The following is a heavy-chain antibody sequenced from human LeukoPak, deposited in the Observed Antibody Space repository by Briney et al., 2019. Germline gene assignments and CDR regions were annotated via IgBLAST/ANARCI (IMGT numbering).Heavy chain of an antibody. CDR2: INPNSGRT. J-gene: IGHJ3*02. V-gene: IGHV1-2*02. Sequence: GASVKVSCKASGYTFTGYYMHWVRQAPGQGLEWMGWINPNSGRTNYAQKFQGRVTMTRGTSISTAYMELSRLRSDDTAVYYCARKTGYSYGRDAFDIWGQGTMVTVSS. CDR3: ARKTGYSYGRDAFDI. CDR1: GYTFTGYY. D-gene: IGHD5-18*01.